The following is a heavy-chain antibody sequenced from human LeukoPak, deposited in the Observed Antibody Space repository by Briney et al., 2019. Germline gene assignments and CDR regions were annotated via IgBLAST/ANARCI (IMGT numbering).Heavy chain of an antibody. CDR3: ARDRYYASGSYNWFDP. CDR2: INIISSEI. Sequence: GGSLRLSCAASGFTFSSYSMNWVRQAPGKGPEWVSYINIISSEIYYGDSVKGRFTISTDNAKNSVYLQMNSLRDEDTAVYYCARDRYYASGSYNWFDPWGQGTLVTVSS. J-gene: IGHJ5*02. V-gene: IGHV3-48*02. CDR1: GFTFSSYS. D-gene: IGHD3-10*01.